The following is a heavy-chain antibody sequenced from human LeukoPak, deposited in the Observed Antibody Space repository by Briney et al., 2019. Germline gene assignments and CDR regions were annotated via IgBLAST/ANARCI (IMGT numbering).Heavy chain of an antibody. CDR1: GGSFSGYY. CDR3: ARGRGDSISSWWSY. J-gene: IGHJ4*02. D-gene: IGHD6-6*01. V-gene: IGHV4-34*01. CDR2: INHSGST. Sequence: PSETLSLTCAVYGGSFSGYYWSWIRQPPGKGLEWIGEINHSGSTNYNPSLKSRVTISVDTSKNQFSLKLSSVTAADTAVYYCARGRGDSISSWWSYWGQGTLVTVSS.